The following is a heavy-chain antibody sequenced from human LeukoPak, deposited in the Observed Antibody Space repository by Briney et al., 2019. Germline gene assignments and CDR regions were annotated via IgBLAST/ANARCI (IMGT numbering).Heavy chain of an antibody. CDR1: GFTFSSYN. J-gene: IGHJ6*04. Sequence: GGSLRLSCAASGFTFSSYNMNWVRQAPGKGLEWVSSISSSSSYIYYADSVKGRFTISRDNAKNSLYLQMNSLRAEDTAVYCCARDRDMVLPPAGLDVWGRGATVTVSS. CDR2: ISSSSSYI. V-gene: IGHV3-21*01. D-gene: IGHD2-8*01. CDR3: ARDRDMVLPPAGLDV.